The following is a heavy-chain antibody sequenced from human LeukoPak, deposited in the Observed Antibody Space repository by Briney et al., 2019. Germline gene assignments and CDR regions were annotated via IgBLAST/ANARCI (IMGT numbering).Heavy chain of an antibody. D-gene: IGHD3-3*01. V-gene: IGHV3-7*01. J-gene: IGHJ6*03. Sequence: PGGSLRLACAASGFTFSSYWMSWVRQAPGKGLEWVANIKQDGSEKYYVDSVKGRFTISRDNAKNSLYLQMNSLRAEDTAVYYCARGTIFNPYYYYYMDVWGKGTTVTVSS. CDR2: IKQDGSEK. CDR3: ARGTIFNPYYYYYMDV. CDR1: GFTFSSYW.